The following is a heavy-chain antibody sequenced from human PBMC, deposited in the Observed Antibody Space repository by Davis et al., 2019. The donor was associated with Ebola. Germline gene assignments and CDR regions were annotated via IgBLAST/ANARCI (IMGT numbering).Heavy chain of an antibody. J-gene: IGHJ1*01. Sequence: SETLSLTCTISGASISNGYWSWIRQPPGKGLEWIGYIYYSGSTNYNPSFKSRLSISRDTSKNQFSLTLRSVTAADTAVYYCAATQFLEYLHSWGQGTLVTVSS. CDR2: IYYSGST. D-gene: IGHD2-2*01. CDR1: GASISNGY. V-gene: IGHV4-59*08. CDR3: AATQFLEYLHS.